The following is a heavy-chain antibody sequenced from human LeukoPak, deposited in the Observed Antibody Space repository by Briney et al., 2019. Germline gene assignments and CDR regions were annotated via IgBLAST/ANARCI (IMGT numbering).Heavy chain of an antibody. V-gene: IGHV3-69-1*01. Sequence: GGSLRLSCAASGFTFSILDMSWARQAPGKGLEWVSYISSSSTIYYADSVKGRFTISRDNAKNSLYLQMNSLRAEDTAVYYCAVRFDYWGQGTLVTVSS. J-gene: IGHJ4*02. CDR2: ISSSSTI. CDR1: GFTFSILD. CDR3: AVRFDY.